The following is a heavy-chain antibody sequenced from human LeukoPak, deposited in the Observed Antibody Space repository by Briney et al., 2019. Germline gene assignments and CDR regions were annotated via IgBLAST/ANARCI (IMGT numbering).Heavy chain of an antibody. CDR1: GFRFSSYW. V-gene: IGHV3-7*01. D-gene: IGHD3-10*01. CDR3: ASGMSTSHY. Sequence: GGSLRLSCAASGFRFSSYWMSWVRQAPGKWLEWVANIKQDASEKYYVDSVRGRFTISRDNAKTSLYLQMNSLRAEDTAVYYCASGMSTSHYWGQGTLVTVSS. CDR2: IKQDASEK. J-gene: IGHJ4*02.